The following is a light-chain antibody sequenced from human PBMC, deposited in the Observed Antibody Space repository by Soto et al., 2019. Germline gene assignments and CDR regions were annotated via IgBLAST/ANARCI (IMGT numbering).Light chain of an antibody. Sequence: QSALTQPPSASGSPGQSVTISCTGTSSDVGGYNYVSWYQQHPGKAPKLMIYEVSKRPSGVPDRFSGSKSGNTASLTVSGLQAEDEADYYCSSYAGSSPVVFGAGTKLTVL. CDR1: SSDVGGYNY. CDR2: EVS. CDR3: SSYAGSSPVV. J-gene: IGLJ2*01. V-gene: IGLV2-8*01.